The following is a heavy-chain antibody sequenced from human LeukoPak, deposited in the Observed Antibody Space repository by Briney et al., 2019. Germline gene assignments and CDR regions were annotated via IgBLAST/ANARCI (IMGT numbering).Heavy chain of an antibody. V-gene: IGHV1-18*01. CDR2: ISGYNGDT. CDR3: ARDWYCSGGSCVDVFDI. CDR1: GYTFPTYG. J-gene: IGHJ3*02. Sequence: EASVKVSCKASGYTFPTYGISWVRQAPGQGLEWMGWISGYNGDTNYAQKFQGRVTMTTDTSTSTAYMELMSLRSDDTAVHYCARDWYCSGGSCVDVFDIWGQGTMVTVSS. D-gene: IGHD2-15*01.